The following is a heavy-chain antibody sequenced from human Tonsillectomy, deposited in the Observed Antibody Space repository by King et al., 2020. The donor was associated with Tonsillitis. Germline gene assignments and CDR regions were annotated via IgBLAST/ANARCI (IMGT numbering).Heavy chain of an antibody. J-gene: IGHJ4*02. CDR2: ISPSGDNT. CDR1: GYTLNTYY. CDR3: ARERPSSSYFDL. V-gene: IGHV1-46*02. D-gene: IGHD6-19*01. Sequence: QLVQSGVEVKKPGPSVKVPCTASGYTLNTYYMHWVRQAPGQGLEWMGTISPSGDNTFYAQNFQGRVTLTRDTSTSTVYMELRSLTAEDTALYYCARERPSSSYFDLWGQGTLVTVSS.